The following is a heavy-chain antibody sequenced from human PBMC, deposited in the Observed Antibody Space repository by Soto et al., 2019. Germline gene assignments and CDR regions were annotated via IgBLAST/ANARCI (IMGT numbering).Heavy chain of an antibody. Sequence: EVQLVESGGNLVQPGGSLRVSCAASGFTFSTYWMSWVRQAPGKGLEWVASIKEDGSEKYYVDSVKGRFTIPRDNANNPLYLQMNNLRAEDTAVYFCARGAFSSAWTPGSFDYWGQGTLVTVSS. CDR1: GFTFSTYW. CDR3: ARGAFSSAWTPGSFDY. J-gene: IGHJ4*02. D-gene: IGHD3-10*01. CDR2: IKEDGSEK. V-gene: IGHV3-7*01.